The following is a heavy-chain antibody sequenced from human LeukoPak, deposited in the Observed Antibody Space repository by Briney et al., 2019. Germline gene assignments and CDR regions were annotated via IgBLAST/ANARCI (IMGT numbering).Heavy chain of an antibody. CDR1: GGSISSSTYY. CDR3: AGRDRITIFGVVD. CDR2: IYYSGST. V-gene: IGHV4-39*01. D-gene: IGHD3-3*01. J-gene: IGHJ4*02. Sequence: SETLSLTCTVSGGSISSSTYYWGWIRQPPGKGLEWIGTIYYSGSTYYNPSLKSRVTISVDTSKNQFSLKLRSVTAADTAVYYCAGRDRITIFGVVDWGQGTLVTVSS.